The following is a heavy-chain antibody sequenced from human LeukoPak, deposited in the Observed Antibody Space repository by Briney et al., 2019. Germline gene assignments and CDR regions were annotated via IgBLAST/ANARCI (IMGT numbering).Heavy chain of an antibody. Sequence: SETLSLTCAVYGGSFSGYYWSWIRQPPGKGLEWIGYIYYSGSTNYNPSLKSRVTISVDTSKNQFSLKLSSVTAADTAVYYCARSTSSSWTEYWGQGTLVTVSS. CDR2: IYYSGST. CDR3: ARSTSSSWTEY. D-gene: IGHD6-13*01. J-gene: IGHJ4*02. V-gene: IGHV4-59*01. CDR1: GGSFSGYY.